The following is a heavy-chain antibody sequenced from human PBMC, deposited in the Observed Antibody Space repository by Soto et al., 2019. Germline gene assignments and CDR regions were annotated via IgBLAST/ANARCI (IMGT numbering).Heavy chain of an antibody. D-gene: IGHD3-22*01. CDR3: ARDPVVIYYDSSGYYHYGMDV. J-gene: IGHJ6*02. V-gene: IGHV4-59*01. CDR2: ISYSGST. Sequence: SETLSLTCTVSGASITTYYWSWIRQPPGKGLEWIGYISYSGSTDYNPSLKSRVTISFDASKNQISLQVRSATAADAAVYYCARDPVVIYYDSSGYYHYGMDVWGQGTTVTVSS. CDR1: GASITTYY.